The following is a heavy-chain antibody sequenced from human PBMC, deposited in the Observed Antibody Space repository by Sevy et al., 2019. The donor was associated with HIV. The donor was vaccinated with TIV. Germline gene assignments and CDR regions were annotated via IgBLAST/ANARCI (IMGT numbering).Heavy chain of an antibody. CDR3: ARDCNSASCLWGLDV. Sequence: GGSLRLSCAASGFPFNDHAMHWVRQVPGKGLEWVSGISWNSRNIGYADSVKGRFTISRDNAKNSLYLQMNSLRAEDTALYYCARDCNSASCLWGLDVWGQGTTVTVSS. CDR2: ISWNSRNI. V-gene: IGHV3-9*01. J-gene: IGHJ6*02. CDR1: GFPFNDHA. D-gene: IGHD2-2*01.